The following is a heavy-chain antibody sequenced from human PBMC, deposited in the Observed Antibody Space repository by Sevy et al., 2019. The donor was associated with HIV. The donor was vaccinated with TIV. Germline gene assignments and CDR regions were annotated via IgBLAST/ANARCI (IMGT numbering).Heavy chain of an antibody. CDR1: GFTFSNVW. V-gene: IGHV3-15*01. D-gene: IGHD3-16*01. Sequence: GGSLRLSCVASGFTFSNVWMSWVRQAPGKGLEWVGHFKSKTDGGTKDYAAPVRGRFTISRDDSKNTLYLQMNSLKTEDTAVYYCTTGGSLFQHWGQGTLVTVSS. CDR2: FKSKTDGGTK. J-gene: IGHJ1*01. CDR3: TTGGSLFQH.